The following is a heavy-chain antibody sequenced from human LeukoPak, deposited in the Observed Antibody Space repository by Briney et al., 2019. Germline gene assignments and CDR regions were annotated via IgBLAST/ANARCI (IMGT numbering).Heavy chain of an antibody. V-gene: IGHV3-30-3*01. D-gene: IGHD4-17*01. J-gene: IGHJ4*02. Sequence: GGSLRLSCAASGFTFSSYAMHWVRQAPGKGLEWLAVISYDGSNKYYADSVKGRFTISRDNSKNTLYLQMNSLRAEDTAVYYCARGGVDYGDYGGVDYWGQGTLVTVSS. CDR2: ISYDGSNK. CDR3: ARGGVDYGDYGGVDY. CDR1: GFTFSSYA.